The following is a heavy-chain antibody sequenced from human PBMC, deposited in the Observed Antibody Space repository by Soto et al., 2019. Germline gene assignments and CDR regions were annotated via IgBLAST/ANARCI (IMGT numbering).Heavy chain of an antibody. CDR1: GFTVSSNY. CDR3: ATRTGGGSGSYQPYYYGMDV. J-gene: IGHJ6*02. Sequence: GSLRLSCAASGFTVSSNYMSWVRQAPGKGLEWVSVIYSGGSTYYADSVKGRFTISRDNSKNTLYLQMNSLRAEDTAVYYCATRTGGGSGSYQPYYYGMDVWGQGTTVTV. V-gene: IGHV3-53*01. CDR2: IYSGGST. D-gene: IGHD3-10*01.